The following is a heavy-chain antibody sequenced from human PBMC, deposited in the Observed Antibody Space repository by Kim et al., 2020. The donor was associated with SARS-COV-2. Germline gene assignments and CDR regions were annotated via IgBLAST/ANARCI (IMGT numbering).Heavy chain of an antibody. J-gene: IGHJ6*02. CDR2: ISYDGSNK. CDR3: AKDLGRDSSSWYSYYYYYGMDV. Sequence: GGSLRLSCAASGFTFSSYGMHWVRQAPGKGLEWVAVISYDGSNKYYADSVKGRFTISRDNSKNTLYLQMNSLRAEDTAVYYCAKDLGRDSSSWYSYYYYYGMDVWGQGTTVTVSS. V-gene: IGHV3-30*18. D-gene: IGHD6-13*01. CDR1: GFTFSSYG.